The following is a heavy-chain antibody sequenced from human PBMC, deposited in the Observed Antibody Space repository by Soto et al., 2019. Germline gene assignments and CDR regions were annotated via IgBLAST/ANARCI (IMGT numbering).Heavy chain of an antibody. CDR1: GGTFSSYA. CDR2: IIPIFGTA. Sequence: QVQLVQSGAEVKKPGSSVKVSCKASGGTFSSYAISWVRQAPGQGLEWMGGIIPIFGTANYAQKFQGRVTITADESTGTAYMERSSLRSEDTAAYYCARDRNRWLARNGFDPWGQGTLVTVSS. CDR3: ARDRNRWLARNGFDP. V-gene: IGHV1-69*01. D-gene: IGHD6-19*01. J-gene: IGHJ5*02.